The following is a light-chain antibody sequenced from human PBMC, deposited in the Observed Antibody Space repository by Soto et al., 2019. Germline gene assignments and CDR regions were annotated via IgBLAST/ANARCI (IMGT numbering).Light chain of an antibody. CDR3: AAWDDSLNGYV. J-gene: IGLJ1*01. CDR1: SXXXXXXX. CDR2: SNN. V-gene: IGLV1-44*01. Sequence: QSVLTQXXXAXGTPGQXXXXXXSGXSXXXXXXXXNWYQQXPXTAPXXLIYSNNQRPSGVPDRFSGSKSGTSASLAISGLQSEDEADYYCAAWDDSLNGYVFGTGTKLTVL.